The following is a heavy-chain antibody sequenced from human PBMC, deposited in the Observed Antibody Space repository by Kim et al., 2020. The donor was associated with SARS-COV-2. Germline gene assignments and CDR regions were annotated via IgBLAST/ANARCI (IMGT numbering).Heavy chain of an antibody. D-gene: IGHD3-9*01. CDR3: ARAKLGSALLTGYLPEH. Sequence: GGSLRLSCAASGFTFSSYWMHWVRQVPGEGLVWVSRINNDGGITNYADSVKGRFTISRDNAKNTMYLQMNSLRAEDTAVYYCARAKLGSALLTGYLPEHWGQGTLVTVSS. CDR2: INNDGGIT. V-gene: IGHV3-74*01. CDR1: GFTFSSYW. J-gene: IGHJ1*01.